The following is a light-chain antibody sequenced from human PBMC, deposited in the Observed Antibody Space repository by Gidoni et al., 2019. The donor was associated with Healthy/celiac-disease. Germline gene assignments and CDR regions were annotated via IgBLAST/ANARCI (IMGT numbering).Light chain of an antibody. V-gene: IGKV3-11*01. CDR1: QSVSSY. Sequence: EIVLTQYPATLSLSPGERATLSCRASQSVSSYLAWYQQKPGQAPRLLIYDASNRATGIPARFSGSGSGTDFTLTISSLEPEDFAVYYCQQRSNWPYTFVQGTKLEIK. CDR2: DAS. J-gene: IGKJ2*01. CDR3: QQRSNWPYT.